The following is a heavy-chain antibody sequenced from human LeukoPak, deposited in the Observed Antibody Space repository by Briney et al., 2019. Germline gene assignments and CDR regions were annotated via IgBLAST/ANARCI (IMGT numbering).Heavy chain of an antibody. D-gene: IGHD5-12*01. CDR2: INPNSGGT. CDR1: GYTFTGYY. CDR3: ARGYSGYDLGGDWFDP. V-gene: IGHV1-2*02. Sequence: ASVKVSCKASGYTFTGYYMHWVRQAPGQGLEWMGWINPNSGGTNYAQKFRGRVTMTRDTSISTAYMELSRLRSDDTAVYYCARGYSGYDLGGDWFDPWGQGTLVTVSS. J-gene: IGHJ5*02.